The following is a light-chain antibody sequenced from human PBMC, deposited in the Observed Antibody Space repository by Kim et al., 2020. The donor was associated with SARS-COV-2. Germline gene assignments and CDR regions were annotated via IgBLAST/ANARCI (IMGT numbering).Light chain of an antibody. V-gene: IGLV6-57*03. CDR1: SGTFARDS. CDR2: EDE. CDR3: QSSDGCRHWV. J-gene: IGLJ3*02. Sequence: LTIPCPRSSGTFARDSEQWFQQRPDSAPTTVIYEDEQRPSGVPDRFSGSIDSSSTSASLTISGLRAEDEADYYCQSSDGCRHWVLGGGTKLTVL.